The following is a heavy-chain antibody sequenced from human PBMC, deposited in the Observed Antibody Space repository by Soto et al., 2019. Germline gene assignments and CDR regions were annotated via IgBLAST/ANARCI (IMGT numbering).Heavy chain of an antibody. V-gene: IGHV3-23*01. D-gene: IGHD3-9*01. Sequence: ESGGGLVQPGGSLRLSCAASGFTFSSCAMSWVRQAPGKGLEWVSTVNGSGGRTFYADSAKGRFTISRDNSMNTLYLQMNTLRAEDTALYYCARQVIRTTSLTTYYYYMDVWGKGTTVTVSS. J-gene: IGHJ6*03. CDR2: VNGSGGRT. CDR1: GFTFSSCA. CDR3: ARQVIRTTSLTTYYYYMDV.